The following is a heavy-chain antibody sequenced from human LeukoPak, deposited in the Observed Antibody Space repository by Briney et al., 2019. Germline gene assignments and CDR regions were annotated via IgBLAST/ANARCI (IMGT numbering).Heavy chain of an antibody. CDR3: AKSRGGTNTVTTDY. V-gene: IGHV3-7*03. J-gene: IGHJ4*02. CDR2: IKQDGSEK. D-gene: IGHD4-17*01. CDR1: GFTSISYW. Sequence: GGSLRLSCEASGFTSISYWMSWVRQAPGKGLEWVANIKQDGSEKYYVDSVKGRFTISRDNAKNSLYLQMNSLRAEDTAVYYCAKSRGGTNTVTTDYWGQGTLVTVSS.